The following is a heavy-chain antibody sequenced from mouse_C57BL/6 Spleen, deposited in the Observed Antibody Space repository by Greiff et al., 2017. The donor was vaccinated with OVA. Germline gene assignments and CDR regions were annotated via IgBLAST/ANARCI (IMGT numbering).Heavy chain of an antibody. V-gene: IGHV1-53*01. CDR3: ARDGYDGGDYFDY. CDR2: INPSNGGT. CDR1: GYTFTSYW. J-gene: IGHJ2*01. D-gene: IGHD2-2*01. Sequence: QVQLQQPVTELVKPGASVKLSCKASGYTFTSYWMHWVKQRPGQGLEWIGNINPSNGGTNYNEKFKSKATLTVDKSSSTAYMQLSSLTSEDSAVYYCARDGYDGGDYFDYWGQGTTLTVSS.